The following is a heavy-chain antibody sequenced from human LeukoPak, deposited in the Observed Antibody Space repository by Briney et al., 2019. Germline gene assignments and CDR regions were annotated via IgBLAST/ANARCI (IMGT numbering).Heavy chain of an antibody. Sequence: SETLSLTCTVSGGFITAYYWSWIRQPPGKGLEWIGYVYYSGSTEYNPSLRSRITISLEMSKQQCSLNLTSVTAADTAIYYCASNTGAVFDYWGQGALVTVSS. J-gene: IGHJ4*02. V-gene: IGHV4-59*01. CDR2: VYYSGST. D-gene: IGHD7-27*01. CDR3: ASNTGAVFDY. CDR1: GGFITAYY.